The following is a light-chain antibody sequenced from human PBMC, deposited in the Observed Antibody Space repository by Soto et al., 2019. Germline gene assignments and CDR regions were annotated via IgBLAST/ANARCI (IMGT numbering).Light chain of an antibody. J-gene: IGLJ2*01. V-gene: IGLV2-8*01. CDR3: TSYAGSSIPVV. CDR2: DVT. CDR1: SSDVGKYNF. Sequence: QSALTQPPSASGSPGQSVTISCTGASSDVGKYNFVSWYQQHPGKAPKLMIYDVTDRPSGVPDRFSGSKSGNPASLPVSGLPAEDEADYYCTSYAGSSIPVVFGGGTKLTVL.